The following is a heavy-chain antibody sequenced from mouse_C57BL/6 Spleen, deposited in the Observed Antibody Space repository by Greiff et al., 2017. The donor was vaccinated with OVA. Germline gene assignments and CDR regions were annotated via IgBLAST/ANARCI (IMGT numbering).Heavy chain of an antibody. CDR1: GYTFTSYW. Sequence: QVQLQQPGAELVKPGASVKMSCKASGYTFTSYWITWVKQRPGQGLEWIGDIYPGSGSTNYNEKFKSKATLTADKSSSTAYMQLSSLTSEDSAVYFCARSYDGYYFDYWGQGTTLTVSS. J-gene: IGHJ2*01. CDR3: ARSYDGYYFDY. CDR2: IYPGSGST. V-gene: IGHV1-55*01. D-gene: IGHD2-3*01.